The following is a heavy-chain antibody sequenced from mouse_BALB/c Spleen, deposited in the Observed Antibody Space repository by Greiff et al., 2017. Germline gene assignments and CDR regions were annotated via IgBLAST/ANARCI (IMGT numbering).Heavy chain of an antibody. D-gene: IGHD4-1*02. CDR1: GYSFTDYI. CDR3: AREQLGRFDY. J-gene: IGHJ2*01. Sequence: VQLQQSGPELVKPGASVKISCKASGYSFTDYIMLWVKQSHGKSLEWIGNINPYYGSTSYNLKFKGKATLTVDKSSSTAYMQLNSLTSEDSAVYYCAREQLGRFDYWGQGTTLTVSS. V-gene: IGHV1-39*01. CDR2: INPYYGST.